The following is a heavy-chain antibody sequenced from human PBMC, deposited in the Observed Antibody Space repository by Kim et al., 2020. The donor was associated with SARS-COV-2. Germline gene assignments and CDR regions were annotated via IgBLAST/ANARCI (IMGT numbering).Heavy chain of an antibody. Sequence: SETLSLTCTVSGGSISSSSYYWGWIRQPPGKGLEWIGSIYYSGSTYYNPSLKSRVTISVDTSKNQFSLKLSSVTAADTAVYYCARQRRSYYYDSSGSFDCWGPGTLVTVSS. CDR3: ARQRRSYYYDSSGSFDC. J-gene: IGHJ4*02. CDR1: GGSISSSSYY. V-gene: IGHV4-39*01. D-gene: IGHD3-22*01. CDR2: IYYSGST.